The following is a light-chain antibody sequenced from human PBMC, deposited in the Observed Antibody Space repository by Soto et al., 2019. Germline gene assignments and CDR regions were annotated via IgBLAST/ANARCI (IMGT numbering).Light chain of an antibody. CDR3: QQYNNWPL. Sequence: ELVMTQSPDTLSVSPGERATLSCRASQSVSSNLAWYQQKPGQAPRLLIYGASTRATGIPDRFSGSGSGTEFTLTISSLQSEDFAVYYCQQYNNWPLFGPGTKVDIK. V-gene: IGKV3-15*01. CDR2: GAS. J-gene: IGKJ3*01. CDR1: QSVSSN.